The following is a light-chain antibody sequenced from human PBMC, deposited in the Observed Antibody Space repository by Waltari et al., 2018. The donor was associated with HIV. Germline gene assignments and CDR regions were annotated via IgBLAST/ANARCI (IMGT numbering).Light chain of an antibody. V-gene: IGLV2-14*03. J-gene: IGLJ2*01. Sequence: QSALTQPASVSGSPGQSITISCTGTSSDVGDYNYVSWYQQHPGKAPKLMIYDVTNRPSGISNRFSGSKSGNTASLTISGLQAEDEADYYCSSYTSNSTSVVFGGGTKLTVL. CDR3: SSYTSNSTSVV. CDR1: SSDVGDYNY. CDR2: DVT.